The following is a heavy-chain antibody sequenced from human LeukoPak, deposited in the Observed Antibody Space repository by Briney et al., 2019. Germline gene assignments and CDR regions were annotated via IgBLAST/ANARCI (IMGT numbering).Heavy chain of an antibody. CDR1: GGSISSGDYY. CDR2: IYYSGST. Sequence: SETLSLTCTVSGGSISSGDYYWSWIRQPPGKGLEWIGYIYYSGSTYYNPSLKSRVTISVDTPKNQFSLKLSSVTAADTAVYYCARGSRTESCFDYWGQGTLVTVSS. CDR3: ARGSRTESCFDY. J-gene: IGHJ4*02. D-gene: IGHD3/OR15-3a*01. V-gene: IGHV4-30-4*08.